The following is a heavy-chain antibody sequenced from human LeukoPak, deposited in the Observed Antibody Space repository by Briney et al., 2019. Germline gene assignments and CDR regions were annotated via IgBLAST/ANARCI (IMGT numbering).Heavy chain of an antibody. D-gene: IGHD2-8*01. Sequence: RPGGSLRLSCEASGFTFDDYGMSWVRQPPGKGLEWVSGINRNGGSTDYADSVKGRFTISRDNAKNSHFLQMNGLRVEDTALYYCARGFRNGPFDCWGQGTLVTVSS. CDR1: GFTFDDYG. CDR3: ARGFRNGPFDC. V-gene: IGHV3-20*04. J-gene: IGHJ4*02. CDR2: INRNGGST.